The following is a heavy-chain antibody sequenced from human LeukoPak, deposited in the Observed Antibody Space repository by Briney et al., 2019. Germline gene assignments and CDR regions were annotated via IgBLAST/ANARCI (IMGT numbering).Heavy chain of an antibody. D-gene: IGHD5-12*01. CDR2: ISSSSSYI. Sequence: GGSLRLSCAASGFTFSSYSMNWVRQAPGKGLEWVSSISSSSSYIYYADSVKGRFTISRDNAKNSLYLQMNSLRAEDTAEYYCARSGELSGYDFYYWGQGTLVTVSS. J-gene: IGHJ4*02. CDR3: ARSGELSGYDFYY. CDR1: GFTFSSYS. V-gene: IGHV3-21*01.